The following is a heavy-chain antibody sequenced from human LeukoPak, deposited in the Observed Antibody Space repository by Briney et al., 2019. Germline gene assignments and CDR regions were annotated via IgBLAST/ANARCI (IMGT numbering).Heavy chain of an antibody. CDR1: GFTFSSYA. CDR3: ARVRGFGAAASHAFDI. CDR2: ISYDGSNK. D-gene: IGHD2-15*01. Sequence: GGSLRLSCAASGFTFSSYAMHWVRQAPGKGLEWVAVISYDGSNKYYADSVKGRFTISRDNSKNTLYLQMNSLRAEDTAVYYCARVRGFGAAASHAFDIWGQGTMVTVSS. J-gene: IGHJ3*02. V-gene: IGHV3-30-3*01.